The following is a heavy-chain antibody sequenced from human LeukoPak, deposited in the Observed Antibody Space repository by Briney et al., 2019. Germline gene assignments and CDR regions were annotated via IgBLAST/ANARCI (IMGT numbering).Heavy chain of an antibody. Sequence: GGSLRLSCAASGFSFSGYWMSWVRQAPGKGLEWVSSITYSSTYIYYTDSVKGRFTISRDNAKNALYLQLSSLRAEDTAVYYCARDFPPDYWGQGTLVTVSS. CDR2: ITYSSTYI. CDR3: ARDFPPDY. J-gene: IGHJ4*02. D-gene: IGHD2/OR15-2a*01. V-gene: IGHV3-21*01. CDR1: GFSFSGYW.